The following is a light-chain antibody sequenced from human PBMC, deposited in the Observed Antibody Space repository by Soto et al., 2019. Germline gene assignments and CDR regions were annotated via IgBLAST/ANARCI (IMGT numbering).Light chain of an antibody. Sequence: DIVMTQSPDSLAVSLGERATINYKSSQSVLYSSNNKNYLAWYQQRPGQPPKLLIYWASTRESGVPDRFSGSGSGTDFTLTITSLQAEDVAVYYCQQYESTPPTFGQGTKLELK. CDR2: WAS. V-gene: IGKV4-1*01. CDR3: QQYESTPPT. CDR1: QSVLYSSNNKNY. J-gene: IGKJ2*01.